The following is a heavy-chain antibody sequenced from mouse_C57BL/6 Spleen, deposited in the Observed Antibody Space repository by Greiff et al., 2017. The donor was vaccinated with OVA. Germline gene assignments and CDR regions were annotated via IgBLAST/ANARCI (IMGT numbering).Heavy chain of an antibody. Sequence: VQLQQSGPELVKPGASVKISCKASGYSFTGYYMNWVKQSPEKSLEWIGEINPSTGGTTYNQKFKAKATLTVDKSSSTAYMQLKSLTSEDSAVYYCARSQPKDYWGQGTTLTVSS. CDR3: ARSQPKDY. V-gene: IGHV1-42*01. J-gene: IGHJ2*01. D-gene: IGHD3-1*01. CDR2: INPSTGGT. CDR1: GYSFTGYY.